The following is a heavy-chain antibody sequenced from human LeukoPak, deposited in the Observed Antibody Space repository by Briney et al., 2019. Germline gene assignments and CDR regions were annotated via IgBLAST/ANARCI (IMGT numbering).Heavy chain of an antibody. CDR1: GFIFANAW. Sequence: PGGSLRLSCGGSGFIFANAWMTWVRQAPGKGLEWVGRIKRESDGGTVDYAAPLKGRFTISRDDSQNMAFLEMTNLKAEDTALYYCTIAWRDETDRYFDYWGQGTLVTASS. J-gene: IGHJ4*02. D-gene: IGHD3-16*02. V-gene: IGHV3-15*01. CDR2: IKRESDGGTV. CDR3: TIAWRDETDRYFDY.